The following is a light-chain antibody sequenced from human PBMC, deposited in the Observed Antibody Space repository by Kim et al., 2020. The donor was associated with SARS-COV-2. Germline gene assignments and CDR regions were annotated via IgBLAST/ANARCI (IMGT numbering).Light chain of an antibody. CDR2: YDC. J-gene: IGLJ1*01. V-gene: IGLV3-21*04. CDR3: QVWDTSTYHSV. Sequence: APGKTARVTCGGNNIGAYRVHWYQQQPGQAPVLVIYYDCDRPSGIPDRFSASNSGNTATLTISRVEAGDEADYYCQVWDTSTYHSVFGTGTKVTVL. CDR1: NIGAYR.